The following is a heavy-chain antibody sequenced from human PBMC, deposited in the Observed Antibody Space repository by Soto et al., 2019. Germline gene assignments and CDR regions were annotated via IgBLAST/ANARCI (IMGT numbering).Heavy chain of an antibody. CDR1: GGSISSYY. V-gene: IGHV4-59*01. CDR2: IYYSGST. Sequence: SETLSLTCTVSGGSISSYYWSWIRQPPGKGLEWIGYIYYSGSTNYNPSLKSRVTISVDTSKNQFSLKLSSVTAADTAVYYCAISSGDFWSGRPAYYYYYMDVWGKGTTVTVSS. J-gene: IGHJ6*03. D-gene: IGHD3-3*01. CDR3: AISSGDFWSGRPAYYYYYMDV.